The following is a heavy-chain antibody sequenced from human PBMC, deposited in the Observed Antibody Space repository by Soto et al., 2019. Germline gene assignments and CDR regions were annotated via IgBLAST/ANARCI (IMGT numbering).Heavy chain of an antibody. CDR2: ISSSSSYI. CDR3: ARVEDVVVIWGPQAY. CDR1: GFTFSSYS. Sequence: EVQLVESGGGLVKPGGSLRLSCAASGFTFSSYSMNWVRQAPGKGLEWVSSISSSSSYIYYADSVKGRFTISRDNAKNSLYLQMNSLRAEDTAVYYCARVEDVVVIWGPQAYWGQGTLVTVSS. V-gene: IGHV3-21*01. D-gene: IGHD3-22*01. J-gene: IGHJ4*02.